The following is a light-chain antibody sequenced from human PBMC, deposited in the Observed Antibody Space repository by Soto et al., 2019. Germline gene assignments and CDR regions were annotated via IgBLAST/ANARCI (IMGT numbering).Light chain of an antibody. V-gene: IGKV1-5*03. CDR3: QHYNSYSEA. CDR2: KAS. Sequence: EIQMTQSPSSVSASVGDTVTVTCRVSQSVSGWLAWYQQKPGEAPKLLIYKASTLKSGVPSRFSGSGSGTEFTHTISSLQPDDFATYYCQHYNSYSEAFGQGTKVDIK. CDR1: QSVSGW. J-gene: IGKJ1*01.